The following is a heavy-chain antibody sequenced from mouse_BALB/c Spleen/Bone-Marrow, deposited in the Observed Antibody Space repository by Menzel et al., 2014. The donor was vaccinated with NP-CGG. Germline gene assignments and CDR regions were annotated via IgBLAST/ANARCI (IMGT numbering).Heavy chain of an antibody. J-gene: IGHJ2*01. CDR2: IYPGDDDT. V-gene: IGHV1-80*01. Sequence: VQGVESGAELVRPGSSVEISCKASGYAFSIYWMNWVKQRPGQGLEWIGQIYPGDDDTDYNGKFKGKATLTADRSSSTAYMQLNSLTSEDSAVYFCARGGISIDYWGQGTTLTVSS. CDR1: GYAFSIYW. CDR3: ARGGISIDY.